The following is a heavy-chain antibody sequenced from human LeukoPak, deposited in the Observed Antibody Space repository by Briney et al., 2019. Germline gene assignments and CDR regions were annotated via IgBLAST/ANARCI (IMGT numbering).Heavy chain of an antibody. D-gene: IGHD3-9*01. Sequence: PGGSLRLSCAASGFTFSSYAMHWVRQAPGKGLEWVAVISYDGSNKYYADSVKGRFTISRDNSKNTLYLQMNSLRAEDTAVYYCARELTGYHDYWSQGTLVTVSS. CDR1: GFTFSSYA. CDR3: ARELTGYHDY. CDR2: ISYDGSNK. J-gene: IGHJ4*02. V-gene: IGHV3-30*04.